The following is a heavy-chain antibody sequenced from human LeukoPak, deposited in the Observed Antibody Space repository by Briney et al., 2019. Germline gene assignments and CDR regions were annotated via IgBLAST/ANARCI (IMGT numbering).Heavy chain of an antibody. CDR1: GFTFSAYW. CDR3: ARALAVSTIPHFDY. D-gene: IGHD6-19*01. V-gene: IGHV3-48*02. Sequence: GGSLRLSCAASGFTFSAYWMHWVRQAPGKGLEWVSYISRSSSTIYYADSVRGRFTISRDNVKNLLYLQMNSLRDEDTAVYYCARALAVSTIPHFDYWGQGTLVTVSS. J-gene: IGHJ4*02. CDR2: ISRSSSTI.